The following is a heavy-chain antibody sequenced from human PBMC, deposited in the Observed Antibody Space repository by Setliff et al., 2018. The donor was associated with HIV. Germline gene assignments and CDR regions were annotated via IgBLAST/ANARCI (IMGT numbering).Heavy chain of an antibody. CDR2: IIPSFDTP. V-gene: IGHV1-69*05. J-gene: IGHJ3*02. Sequence: SVKVSCKASGVTFSRYGINWVRQAPGQGLEWMGGIIPSFDTPNNAQKFQGRVTITMDESTSTAYMELSSLRSEDTAMYYCARLYGSGSYYNRDDAFDIWGQGTMGTVSS. CDR3: ARLYGSGSYYNRDDAFDI. D-gene: IGHD3-10*01. CDR1: GVTFSRYG.